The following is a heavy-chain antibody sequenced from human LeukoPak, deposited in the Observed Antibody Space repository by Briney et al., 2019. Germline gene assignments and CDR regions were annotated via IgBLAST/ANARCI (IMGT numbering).Heavy chain of an antibody. CDR1: GFTFSGYG. J-gene: IGHJ4*02. V-gene: IGHV3-30*02. CDR3: ARVLVGAADY. Sequence: GGSLRLSCAASGFTFSGYGIHWVRQAPGKGLEWVAFIQYDGSNNYYAVSVKGRFTISRDNSKNTLYLQMNSLRPEDTAVYYCARVLVGAADYWGQGTLVTVSS. D-gene: IGHD1-26*01. CDR2: IQYDGSNN.